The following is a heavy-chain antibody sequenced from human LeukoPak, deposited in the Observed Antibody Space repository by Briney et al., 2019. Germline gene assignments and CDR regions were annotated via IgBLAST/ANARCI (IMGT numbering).Heavy chain of an antibody. V-gene: IGHV4-59*01. J-gene: IGHJ6*02. Sequence: SEPLALTCTVSGGSIKSYYWSWIRQPPGKGLEGVGYIYYSGSTNYNPSLQSRVTISVDTSKKQFSLKLSSVTAADTAVYYCARVPPLLWFGESPYYYYGMDVWGQGTTVTVSS. CDR3: ARVPPLLWFGESPYYYYGMDV. D-gene: IGHD3-10*01. CDR2: IYYSGST. CDR1: GGSIKSYY.